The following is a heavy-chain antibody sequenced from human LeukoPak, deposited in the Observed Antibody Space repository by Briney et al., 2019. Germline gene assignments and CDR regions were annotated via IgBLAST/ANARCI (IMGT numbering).Heavy chain of an antibody. CDR3: ARGLVVVVPAASNYYYGMDV. CDR1: GGTFSSYA. CDR2: IIPIFGTA. V-gene: IGHV1-69*13. Sequence: SVKVSCKASGGTFSSYAISWVRQAPGQGLEWMGGIIPIFGTANYAQKFQGRVTITADESTSTAYMELSSLRSEDTAVYYCARGLVVVVPAASNYYYGMDVWGQGTTVTVSS. D-gene: IGHD2-2*01. J-gene: IGHJ6*02.